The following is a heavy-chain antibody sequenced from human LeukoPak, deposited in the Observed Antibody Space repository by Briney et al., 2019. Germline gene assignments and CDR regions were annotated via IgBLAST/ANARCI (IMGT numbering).Heavy chain of an antibody. Sequence: ASVKVSCKASGYTFTSYGINWVRQAPGQGLEWVGWISAYNGNTNNAQKLQGRVTMTTDTSTSTAYMELRSLRSDDTAIYYCARSLECGGSGCSLQHWGQGTLVTVSS. J-gene: IGHJ1*01. D-gene: IGHD6-19*01. CDR2: ISAYNGNT. CDR1: GYTFTSYG. V-gene: IGHV1-18*01. CDR3: ARSLECGGSGCSLQH.